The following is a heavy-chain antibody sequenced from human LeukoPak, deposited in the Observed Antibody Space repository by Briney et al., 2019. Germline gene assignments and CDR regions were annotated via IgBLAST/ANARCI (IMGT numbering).Heavy chain of an antibody. CDR3: AKTGGAYGYYGMDV. J-gene: IGHJ6*02. V-gene: IGHV3-23*01. CDR1: GFTFSSYA. CDR2: VSSNGAKT. D-gene: IGHD4-17*01. Sequence: PGGSLRLSCAASGFTFSSYAITWVRQAPGKGLEWVSAVSSNGAKTYYADSVKGRFTISRDNYKNMVFLQMNSLRAEDTAVYYCAKTGGAYGYYGMDVWGQGTTVTVSS.